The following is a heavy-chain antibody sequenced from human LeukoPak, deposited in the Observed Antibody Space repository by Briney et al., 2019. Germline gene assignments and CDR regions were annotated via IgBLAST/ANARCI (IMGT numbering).Heavy chain of an antibody. J-gene: IGHJ3*02. V-gene: IGHV5-51*01. Sequence: GESLKISCKGSGYSFTNYWIGWVRQMPGQGLEWMGIIYPGDSDTRYSPSFQGQVTISADKSISTAYLQWSSLKAADTAMYYCARRGYCSGGNCHSHAFDSWGQGTMVTVSS. CDR2: IYPGDSDT. CDR3: ARRGYCSGGNCHSHAFDS. D-gene: IGHD2-15*01. CDR1: GYSFTNYW.